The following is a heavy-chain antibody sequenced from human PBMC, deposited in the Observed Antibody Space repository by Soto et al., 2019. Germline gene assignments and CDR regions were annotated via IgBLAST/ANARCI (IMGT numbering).Heavy chain of an antibody. Sequence: QVQLVESGGGVVQPGRSLRLSCAASGFTFRSYGMHWVRQAPGKGLEWVAVISYDGTNKYYADSVKGRFTISRDNPKNPRYLQMNSLRVEDTAVYYCANPASYGDNDASWGQGTLVTVSS. CDR3: ANPASYGDNDAS. D-gene: IGHD4-17*01. CDR1: GFTFRSYG. CDR2: ISYDGTNK. J-gene: IGHJ4*02. V-gene: IGHV3-30*18.